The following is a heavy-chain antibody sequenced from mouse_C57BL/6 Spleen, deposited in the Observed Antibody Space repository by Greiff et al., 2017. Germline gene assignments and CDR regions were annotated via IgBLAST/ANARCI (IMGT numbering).Heavy chain of an antibody. V-gene: IGHV1-82*01. D-gene: IGHD1-1*01. CDR1: GYAFSSSW. CDR2: IYPGDGDT. CDR3: ARCGYYGSSFAY. J-gene: IGHJ3*01. Sequence: QVQLKQSGPELVKPGASVKISCKASGYAFSSSWMNWVKQRPGKGLEWIGRIYPGDGDTNYNGKFKGKATLTADKSSSTAYMQLSSLTSEDSAVYVCARCGYYGSSFAYWGQGTLVTVSA.